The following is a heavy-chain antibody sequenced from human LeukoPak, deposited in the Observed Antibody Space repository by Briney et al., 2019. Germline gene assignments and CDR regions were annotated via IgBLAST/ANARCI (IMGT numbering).Heavy chain of an antibody. CDR1: GGSVSSGSYY. J-gene: IGHJ4*02. CDR2: IYYSGST. V-gene: IGHV4-61*01. D-gene: IGHD4-23*01. Sequence: SETLSLTCTVSGGSVSSGSYYWSWIRQPPGKGLEWIGYIYYSGSTNYNLSLKSRVTISVDTSKNQFSLKLSSVTAADTAVYYCARAPRVGDYAGIDYWGQGTLVTVSS. CDR3: ARAPRVGDYAGIDY.